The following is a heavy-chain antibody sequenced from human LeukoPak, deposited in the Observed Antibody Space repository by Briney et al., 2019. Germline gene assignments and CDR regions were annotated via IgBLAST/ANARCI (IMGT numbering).Heavy chain of an antibody. J-gene: IGHJ5*02. V-gene: IGHV3-20*04. CDR1: GFTFDDYG. D-gene: IGHD3-10*01. CDR3: ARARRAPMVRGVINWFDP. CDR2: INWNGGST. Sequence: PGGSLRLPCAASGFTFDDYGMSWVRQAPGKGLEWVSGINWNGGSTGYADSVKGRFTISRDNAKNSLHLQMNSLRAEDTALYYCARARRAPMVRGVINWFDPWGQGTLVTVSS.